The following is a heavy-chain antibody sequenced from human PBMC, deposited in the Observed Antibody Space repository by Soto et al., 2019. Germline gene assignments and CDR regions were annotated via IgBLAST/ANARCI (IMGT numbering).Heavy chain of an antibody. V-gene: IGHV5-51*01. CDR3: ERGGVSTRTFDY. CDR1: GYNFAGYW. J-gene: IGHJ4*02. D-gene: IGHD3-3*01. Sequence: GESLKISCKGSGYNFAGYWIAWVRQMPGKGLELMGIIYPSDSDTRYRPSFQGQVTISADKSISSAYLQWSSLRASETAMYYCERGGVSTRTFDYWGQGTPVTVSS. CDR2: IYPSDSDT.